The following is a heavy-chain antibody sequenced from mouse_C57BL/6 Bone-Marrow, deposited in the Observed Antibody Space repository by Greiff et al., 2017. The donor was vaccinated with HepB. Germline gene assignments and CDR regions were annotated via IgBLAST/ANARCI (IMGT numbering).Heavy chain of an antibody. Sequence: VQLQQSGAELVRPGTSVKVSCKASGYAFTNYLIEWVKQRPGQGLEWIGVINPGSGGTNYNEKFKGKATLTADKSSSTADMQLSRLTSEDSAVYFCARGSEGDETRGDVYYAMDYWGQGTSVTVSS. CDR2: INPGSGGT. CDR3: ARGSEGDETRGDVYYAMDY. V-gene: IGHV1-54*01. D-gene: IGHD3-3*01. J-gene: IGHJ4*01. CDR1: GYAFTNYL.